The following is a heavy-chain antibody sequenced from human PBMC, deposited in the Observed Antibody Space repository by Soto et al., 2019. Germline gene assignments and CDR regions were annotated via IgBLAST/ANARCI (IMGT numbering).Heavy chain of an antibody. V-gene: IGHV1-18*01. CDR3: ARDVVVVVPAVNEASGYWVDP. CDR1: GYTFTSYG. J-gene: IGHJ5*02. Sequence: QVQLVQSGAEVKKPGASVKVSCKASGYTFTSYGISWVRQAPGQGLEWMGWISAYNGNTNYAQKLQGRVTMTTDTSTSTAYIERRSLRADDTAVDYCARDVVVVVPAVNEASGYWVDPWGQGTLVTVSS. D-gene: IGHD2-2*01. CDR2: ISAYNGNT.